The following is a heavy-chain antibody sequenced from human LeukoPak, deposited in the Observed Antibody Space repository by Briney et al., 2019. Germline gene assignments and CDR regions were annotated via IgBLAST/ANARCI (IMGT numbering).Heavy chain of an antibody. Sequence: SVKVSCKASGGTFSSYAISWVRQAPGQGLERMGGIIPIFGTANYAQKFQGRVTITADESTSTAYMELSSLRSEDTAVYYCARGRDTAMVCRDWGQGTLVTVSS. CDR1: GGTFSSYA. CDR3: ARGRDTAMVCRD. D-gene: IGHD5-18*01. CDR2: IIPIFGTA. V-gene: IGHV1-69*13. J-gene: IGHJ4*02.